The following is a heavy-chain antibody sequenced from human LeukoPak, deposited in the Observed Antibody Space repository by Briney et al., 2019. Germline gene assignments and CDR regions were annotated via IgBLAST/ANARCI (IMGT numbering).Heavy chain of an antibody. Sequence: SETLSLTCTVSGGCISSYYWSWIRQPPGKGLEWIGYIYYSGSTNYNPSLKSRVTISVDTSKNQFSLKLSSVTAADTAVYYCARAAYDFWSGSLHDAFDIWGQGTMVTVSS. V-gene: IGHV4-59*01. CDR2: IYYSGST. D-gene: IGHD3-3*01. CDR3: ARAAYDFWSGSLHDAFDI. J-gene: IGHJ3*02. CDR1: GGCISSYY.